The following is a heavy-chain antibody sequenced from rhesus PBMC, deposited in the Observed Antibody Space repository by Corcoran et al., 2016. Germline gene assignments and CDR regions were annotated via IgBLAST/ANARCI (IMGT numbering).Heavy chain of an antibody. D-gene: IGHD6-25*01. V-gene: IGHV3-178*01. CDR3: ARVRAADSDY. CDR1: GFTFSDYY. CDR2: IVNCGSST. J-gene: IGHJ4*01. Sequence: EVQLVESGGGLAKPGGSLRLSCAASGFTFSDYYMDWVRQAPGKGLEVVSLIVNCGSSTWYADYGKGRFTISRENAKNTLYLQMNSLRAEDTSVYYCARVRAADSDYWGQGVLVTVSS.